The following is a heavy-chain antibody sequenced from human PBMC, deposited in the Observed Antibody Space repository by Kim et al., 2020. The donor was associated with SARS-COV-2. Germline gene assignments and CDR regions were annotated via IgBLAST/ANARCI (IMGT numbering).Heavy chain of an antibody. Sequence: GGSLRLSCAASGFAFSTYAVSWVRQGPGKGLEWVSSIRGSGDTTYYADSVKGRFTISRDNSKNTLYLQMNSLRADDTAVYYCAKAMSSSYYGPFDYWGQGTPLTVSS. CDR3: AKAMSSSYYGPFDY. CDR1: GFAFSTYA. V-gene: IGHV3-23*01. CDR2: IRGSGDTT. J-gene: IGHJ4*02. D-gene: IGHD3-22*01.